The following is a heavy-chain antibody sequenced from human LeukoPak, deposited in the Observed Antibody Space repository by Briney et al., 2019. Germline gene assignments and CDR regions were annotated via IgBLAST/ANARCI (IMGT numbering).Heavy chain of an antibody. Sequence: SQTLSLTCAISGDSVSSNSAAWNWIRQSPSRGLEWLGRTYYRSKWYNDYAVSVKSRITINPDTSKNQFSLQLNSVTPEDTAVYYCARGTLAKVRGVIITSYYYYGMDVWGQGTTVTVSS. D-gene: IGHD3-10*01. CDR3: ARGTLAKVRGVIITSYYYYGMDV. V-gene: IGHV6-1*01. CDR1: GDSVSSNSAA. J-gene: IGHJ6*02. CDR2: TYYRSKWYN.